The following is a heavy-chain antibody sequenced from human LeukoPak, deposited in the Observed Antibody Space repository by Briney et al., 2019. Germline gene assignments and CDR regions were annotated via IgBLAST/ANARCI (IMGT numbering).Heavy chain of an antibody. CDR1: GFTFSSYN. J-gene: IGHJ4*02. CDR3: ARDPGTVADPYFDY. D-gene: IGHD6-19*01. CDR2: ISSSSGHI. Sequence: PGGSLRLSCAASGFTFSSYNMNWVRQPPGEGLEWVSSISSSSGHIHYADSVKGRFTISRDNANNSLYLQMNSLRDEDTAVYYCARDPGTVADPYFDYWGQGSLVTVSS. V-gene: IGHV3-21*01.